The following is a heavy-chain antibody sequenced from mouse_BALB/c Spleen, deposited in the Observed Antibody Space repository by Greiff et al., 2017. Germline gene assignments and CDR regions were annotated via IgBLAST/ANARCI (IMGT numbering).Heavy chain of an antibody. CDR3: ARRGYDYDEGFDY. CDR1: GFTFSSYG. V-gene: IGHV5-6*02. D-gene: IGHD2-4*01. Sequence: EVKVVESGGDLVKPGGSLKLSCAASGFTFSSYGMSWVRQTPDKRLEWVATISSGGSYTYYPDSVKGRFTISRDNAKNTLYLQMSSLKSEATAMSDCARRGYDYDEGFDYWGQGTTLTVSS. J-gene: IGHJ2*01. CDR2: ISSGGSYT.